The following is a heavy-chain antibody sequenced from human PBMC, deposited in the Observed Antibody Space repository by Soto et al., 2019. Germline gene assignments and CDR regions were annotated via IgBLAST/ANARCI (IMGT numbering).Heavy chain of an antibody. V-gene: IGHV4-59*01. J-gene: IGHJ6*03. CDR3: ARVGYSHYYYMDV. Sequence: SETLSLTCTVSGGSISSYYWSWIRQPPGKGLEWIGYIYYSGSTNYNPSLKSRVTISVDTSKNQFSLKLSSVTAADTAVYYCARVGYSHYYYMDVWGKGTTVTVSS. CDR1: GGSISSYY. D-gene: IGHD4-4*01. CDR2: IYYSGST.